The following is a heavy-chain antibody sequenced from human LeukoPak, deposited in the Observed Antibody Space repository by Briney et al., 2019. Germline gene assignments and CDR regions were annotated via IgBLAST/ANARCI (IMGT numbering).Heavy chain of an antibody. V-gene: IGHV3-74*01. CDR2: INTDGIVT. D-gene: IGHD1-26*01. J-gene: IGHJ4*02. CDR3: AKSMGAEGY. Sequence: GGSLRLSCAAFGFTFSSYWMHWVRQAPGKGLVWVSHINTDGIVTNYADSVKGRFTISRDNAKNTLYLQMNSLRVEDTAVYYCAKSMGAEGYWGQGTLVTVSS. CDR1: GFTFSSYW.